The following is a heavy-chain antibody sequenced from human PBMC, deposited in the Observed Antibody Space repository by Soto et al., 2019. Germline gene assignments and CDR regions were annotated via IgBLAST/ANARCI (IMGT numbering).Heavy chain of an antibody. CDR1: GYSISSGYY. CDR3: ARSNYDILTGYLYHLDY. Sequence: TSETLSLTCAVSGYSISSGYYWGWIRQPPGKGLEWIGSIYHSGSTYYNPSLKSRVTISVDTSKNQFSLKLSSVTAADTAVYYCARSNYDILTGYLYHLDYWGQGTLVTVSS. CDR2: IYHSGST. J-gene: IGHJ4*02. D-gene: IGHD3-9*01. V-gene: IGHV4-38-2*01.